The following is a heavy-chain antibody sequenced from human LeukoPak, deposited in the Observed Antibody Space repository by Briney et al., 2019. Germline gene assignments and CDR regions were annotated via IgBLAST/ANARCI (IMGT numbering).Heavy chain of an antibody. Sequence: PGGSLRLSCAASGFTFSSYAMSWVRQAPGKGLEWVSGISSSGGTTYYADSVKGRFTISRDNSKNTLYLQMNSLRAEDTAVYYCAKHNDFWSGYNDYWGQGTLVTVSS. J-gene: IGHJ4*02. CDR3: AKHNDFWSGYNDY. CDR1: GFTFSSYA. D-gene: IGHD3-3*01. V-gene: IGHV3-23*01. CDR2: ISSSGGTT.